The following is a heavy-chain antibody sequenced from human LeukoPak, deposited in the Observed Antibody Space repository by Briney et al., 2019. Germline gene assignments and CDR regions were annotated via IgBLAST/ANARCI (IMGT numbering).Heavy chain of an antibody. CDR1: GFTFSSYS. V-gene: IGHV3-21*01. D-gene: IGHD3-10*01. J-gene: IGHJ6*02. CDR3: ARWAEYYYGLGSYYNPYYYGMDV. CDR2: ISSSSSYI. Sequence: GGSLRLSCAASGFTFSSYSMNWVRQAPGKGLEWVSSISSSSSYIYYADSVKGRFTISRDNAKNSLYLQMNSLRAEDTAVYYCARWAEYYYGLGSYYNPYYYGMDVWGQGTTVTVSS.